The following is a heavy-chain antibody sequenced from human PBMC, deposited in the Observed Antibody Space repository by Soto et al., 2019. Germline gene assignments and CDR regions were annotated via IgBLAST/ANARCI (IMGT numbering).Heavy chain of an antibody. CDR3: VRGLPGGFDP. D-gene: IGHD3-10*01. Sequence: GGSLRLSCAASGFIFGNYDMHWVRQTSGHGLEWVSRIGVAGDTNYSGSVKGRFTISRQNAKNSFFLQMNSLRAGDTAVYYCVRGLPGGFDPWGQGTLVTVSS. CDR2: IGVAGDT. V-gene: IGHV3-13*01. CDR1: GFIFGNYD. J-gene: IGHJ5*02.